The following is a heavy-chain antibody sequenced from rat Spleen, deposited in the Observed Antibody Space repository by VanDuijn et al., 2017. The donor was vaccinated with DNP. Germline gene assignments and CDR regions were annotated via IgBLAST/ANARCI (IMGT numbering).Heavy chain of an antibody. V-gene: IGHV5-46*01. CDR3: ATRGFGYFDY. CDR1: GFTFSTFP. J-gene: IGHJ2*01. Sequence: EVQLVESGGGLVQPGRSMKLSCAASGFTFSTFPMAWVRQAPTKGLEWVATISTSGGSTYYRDSVKGRFTISRDNAKSTLYLQMDSLRSEDTATYYCATRGFGYFDYWGQGVVVTVSS. CDR2: ISTSGGST. D-gene: IGHD4-3*01.